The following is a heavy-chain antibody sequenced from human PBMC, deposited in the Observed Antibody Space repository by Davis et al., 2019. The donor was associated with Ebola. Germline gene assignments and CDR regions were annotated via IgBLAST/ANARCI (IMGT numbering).Heavy chain of an antibody. J-gene: IGHJ6*03. CDR2: IYPGDSDT. CDR1: GYIFSDKW. Sequence: GESLKISCKTSGYIFSDKWIAWVRQTPGKGLEWMGNIYPGDSDTRYSPSFQGQVTISTDKSISTAYLQWSSLKASDTAMYYCARRVDYYDSSGYIYYYMDVWGKGTTVTVSS. CDR3: ARRVDYYDSSGYIYYYMDV. D-gene: IGHD3-22*01. V-gene: IGHV5-51*01.